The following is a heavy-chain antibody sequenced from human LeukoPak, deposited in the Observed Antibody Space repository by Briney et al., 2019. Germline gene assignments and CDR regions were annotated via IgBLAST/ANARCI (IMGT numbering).Heavy chain of an antibody. V-gene: IGHV4-39*01. J-gene: IGHJ5*02. D-gene: IGHD3-3*01. Sequence: KTSETLSLTCTVSGASIGTSNHYWGWIRQPPGQGLEWIGSIYYSGSDYYSPTLKSRVTIALDTSKNHFSLKLRSVTAADTAVYYCARHITIFGAALDPWGQGTLVTVSS. CDR2: IYYSGSD. CDR1: GASIGTSNHY. CDR3: ARHITIFGAALDP.